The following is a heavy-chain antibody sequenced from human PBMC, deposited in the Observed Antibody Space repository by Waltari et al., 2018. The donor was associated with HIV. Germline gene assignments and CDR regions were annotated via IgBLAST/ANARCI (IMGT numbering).Heavy chain of an antibody. CDR3: ANLDSGQAGG. CDR1: GFTFSSYG. V-gene: IGHV3-30*18. J-gene: IGHJ4*02. CDR2: ISSYDGNNK. D-gene: IGHD3-16*01. Sequence: QVQLVESGGGVVQPGRSLRLSCAASGFTFSSYGMHWVRQAPGKGLDGVAVISSYDGNNKYYADSVKGRLTISRDNSKSTLYLQMNSLRAEDTAVYYCANLDSGQAGGWGQGTLVTVSS.